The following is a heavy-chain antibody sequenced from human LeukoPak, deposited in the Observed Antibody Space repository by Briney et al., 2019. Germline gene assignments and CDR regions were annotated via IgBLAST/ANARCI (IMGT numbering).Heavy chain of an antibody. CDR2: ISYDGSNK. CDR3: AKDLDSSGWYQFDY. CDR1: GFTLSSYG. Sequence: GGSLRLSCAASGFTLSSYGMHWVRQAPGKGLEWVAVISYDGSNKYYADSVKGRFTISRDNSKNTLYLQMNSLRAEDTAVYYCAKDLDSSGWYQFDYWGQGTLVTVSS. V-gene: IGHV3-30*18. J-gene: IGHJ4*02. D-gene: IGHD6-19*01.